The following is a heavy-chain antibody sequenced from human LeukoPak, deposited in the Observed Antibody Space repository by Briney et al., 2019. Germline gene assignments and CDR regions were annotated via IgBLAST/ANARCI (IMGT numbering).Heavy chain of an antibody. D-gene: IGHD5-24*01. CDR2: SKSKTDGGTR. V-gene: IGHV3-15*01. CDR1: GFTVSNAW. J-gene: IGHJ5*02. CDR3: TTGWNWFDP. Sequence: GGSLRLSCAASGFTVSNAWMSWVRQAPGKGLELVGRSKSKTDGGTRDYAAPVKGRFTISRDDSKNTLYLQMNSLKTEDTAVYYCTTGWNWFDPWGQGTLVTVSS.